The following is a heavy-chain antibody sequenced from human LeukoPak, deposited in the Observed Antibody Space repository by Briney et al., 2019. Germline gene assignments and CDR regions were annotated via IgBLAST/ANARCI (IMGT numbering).Heavy chain of an antibody. V-gene: IGHV4-59*01. CDR2: IYYSGST. CDR1: GGSISSYY. J-gene: IGHJ4*02. CDR3: AREASNYFDY. Sequence: SETLSLTCTVSGGSISSYYWSWIRQPPGKGLEWIGYIYYSGSTNYNPSLKSRVTISVDTSKNQFSLKLSSVTAADTAVYYCAREASNYFDYWGQGTLVTVSS.